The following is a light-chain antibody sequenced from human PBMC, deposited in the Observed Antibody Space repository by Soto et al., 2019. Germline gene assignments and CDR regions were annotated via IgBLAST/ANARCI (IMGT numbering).Light chain of an antibody. Sequence: EIILTQSPASLSLSPGERATLSCRASQNVNSNLAWYQQKPGQAPRFLIYGASTRATGIPARFSGSGSGTEFTLTISSLESEDFAVYYCQQYGTAPCTFGHGTKVDIK. CDR2: GAS. CDR3: QQYGTAPCT. V-gene: IGKV3-15*01. J-gene: IGKJ1*01. CDR1: QNVNSN.